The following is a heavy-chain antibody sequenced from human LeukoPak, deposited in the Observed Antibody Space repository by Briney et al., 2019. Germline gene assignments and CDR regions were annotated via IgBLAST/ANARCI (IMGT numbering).Heavy chain of an antibody. CDR2: ISARGT. D-gene: IGHD3-22*01. Sequence: PGGSLRLSCAASGFTFSYYAMTWVRQAPGKGLEWVSVISARGTYYADSVKGRFTISRDNSKNALYLQMNSLRADDTAVYYCAREVGSGYYVRKNWFDPWGQGTLVTVSS. V-gene: IGHV3-23*01. CDR3: AREVGSGYYVRKNWFDP. J-gene: IGHJ5*02. CDR1: GFTFSYYA.